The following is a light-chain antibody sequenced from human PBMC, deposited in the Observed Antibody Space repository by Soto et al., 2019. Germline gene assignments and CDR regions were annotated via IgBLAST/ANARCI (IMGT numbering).Light chain of an antibody. CDR1: QSVSSY. CDR3: QQRSYWPPYT. CDR2: DAS. V-gene: IGKV3-11*01. J-gene: IGKJ2*01. Sequence: EIVLTQSPATLSLSPGERATLSCRASQSVSSYLAWYQQKPGQAPRLLIYDASNRATGIPARFSGSESGTDFTLTISSPAPERFALYYCQQRSYWPPYTFGQGTKLEIK.